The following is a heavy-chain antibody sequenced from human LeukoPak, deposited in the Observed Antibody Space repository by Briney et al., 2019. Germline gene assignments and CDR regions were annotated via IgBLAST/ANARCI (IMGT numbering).Heavy chain of an antibody. CDR3: ARRGTSSSWAHFDY. Sequence: GGALRLSCVASGFTFSSYWMTWVRHTPGKGLEWVVNIKQDGSEKYYVDSVKARFTISRDNAKNSLYLQMNSLGAEDTAVYYCARRGTSSSWAHFDYWGQGTLVTVSS. D-gene: IGHD6-13*01. J-gene: IGHJ4*02. CDR2: IKQDGSEK. CDR1: GFTFSSYW. V-gene: IGHV3-7*05.